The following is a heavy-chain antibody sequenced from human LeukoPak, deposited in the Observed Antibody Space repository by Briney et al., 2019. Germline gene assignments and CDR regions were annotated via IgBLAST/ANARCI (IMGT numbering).Heavy chain of an antibody. J-gene: IGHJ4*02. CDR2: IYSGGST. Sequence: GGSLRLSCAASGFTVSSNYMSWVRQAPVKGLEWVSVIYSGGSTYYADSVKGRFTISRDNSKNTLYLQMNSLRAEDTAVYYCARLEWLLYFYFDYWGQGTLVTVSS. D-gene: IGHD3-3*01. CDR1: GFTVSSNY. CDR3: ARLEWLLYFYFDY. V-gene: IGHV3-66*02.